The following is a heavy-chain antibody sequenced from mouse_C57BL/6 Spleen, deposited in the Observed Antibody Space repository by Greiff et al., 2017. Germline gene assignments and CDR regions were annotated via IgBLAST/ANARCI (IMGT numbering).Heavy chain of an antibody. Sequence: VQLQQPGAELVKPGASVKLSCKASGYTFTSYWMHWVKQRPGQGLEWIGMIHPNSGSTNYNEKFKSKATLTVDKSSSTAYMQLSSLTSEDSAVYYCARDERGWEFDYWGQGTTLTVSS. V-gene: IGHV1-64*01. CDR3: ARDERGWEFDY. J-gene: IGHJ2*01. CDR2: IHPNSGST. CDR1: GYTFTSYW. D-gene: IGHD4-1*01.